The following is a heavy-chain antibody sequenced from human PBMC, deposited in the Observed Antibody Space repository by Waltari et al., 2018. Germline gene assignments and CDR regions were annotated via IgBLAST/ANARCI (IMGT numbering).Heavy chain of an antibody. D-gene: IGHD3-9*01. J-gene: IGHJ4*02. V-gene: IGHV3-23*01. CDR3: AKDQGLRYFDWLLYPFDY. CDR2: ISGSGGST. CDR1: GFTFSSYA. Sequence: EVQLLESGGGLVQPGGSLRLSCAASGFTFSSYAMSWVRQAPGKGLEWVSAISGSGGSTYYADSVKGRFTISRDNSKNTLYLQMNSLRAEDTAVYYCAKDQGLRYFDWLLYPFDYWGQGTLVTVSS.